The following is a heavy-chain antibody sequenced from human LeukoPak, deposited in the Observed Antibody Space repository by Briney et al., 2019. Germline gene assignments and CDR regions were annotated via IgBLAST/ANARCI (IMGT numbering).Heavy chain of an antibody. CDR1: GFTFNRYA. J-gene: IGHJ4*02. V-gene: IGHV3-23*01. CDR2: ISGSGGDT. D-gene: IGHD6-13*01. Sequence: GGSLRLSCAASGFTFNRYAMSWVRQAPGKGLEWVSGISGSGGDTYYTGPVKGRFTISRDNSKNTVSLQMNSLRAEDTAVYYCAKEGAGIAGTGYFDYWGQGTLVTVSS. CDR3: AKEGAGIAGTGYFDY.